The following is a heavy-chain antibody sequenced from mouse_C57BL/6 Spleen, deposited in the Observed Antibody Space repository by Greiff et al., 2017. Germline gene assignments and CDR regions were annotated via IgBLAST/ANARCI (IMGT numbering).Heavy chain of an antibody. CDR3: ARDYGRQGSYYLDY. V-gene: IGHV1-52*01. J-gene: IGHJ2*01. CDR1: GYTFTSYW. Sequence: QVQLQQPGAELVRPGSSVKLSCKASGYTFTSYWMHWVKQRPIQGLEWIGNIDPSDSETHYNQKFKDKATLTVDKSSSTAYMQLSSLTSEDSAVYYCARDYGRQGSYYLDYWGKGTTLTVSS. D-gene: IGHD1-1*01. CDR2: IDPSDSET.